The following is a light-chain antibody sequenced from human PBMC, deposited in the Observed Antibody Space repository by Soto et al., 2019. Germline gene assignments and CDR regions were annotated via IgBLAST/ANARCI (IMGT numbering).Light chain of an antibody. Sequence: AIEMTQSPSSLAASLGDRVTISCGASQGIGNALGWYQQKPGKPPKLLIYAASNLQSGVPSRFSGSGSGTDFALTISSLQPEDFETYYCQQSYSNLRTFGQGTKVDIK. CDR3: QQSYSNLRT. CDR1: QGIGNA. CDR2: AAS. V-gene: IGKV1-6*01. J-gene: IGKJ1*01.